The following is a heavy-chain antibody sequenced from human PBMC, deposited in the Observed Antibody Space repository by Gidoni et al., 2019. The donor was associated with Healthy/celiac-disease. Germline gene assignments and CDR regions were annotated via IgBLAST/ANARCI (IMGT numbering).Heavy chain of an antibody. CDR2: ISAYNGNT. Sequence: QVQLVQSGAEVKKPGASGKVSCKASGYTFTSDGISWVRQAPGQGLEWMGWISAYNGNTNSAQKLQGRVTMTTDTSTSTAYMDLRSLRSDDTAVYYCARVRQSIGSWGYFDYWGQGTLVTVSS. V-gene: IGHV1-18*01. J-gene: IGHJ4*02. D-gene: IGHD6-13*01. CDR1: GYTFTSDG. CDR3: ARVRQSIGSWGYFDY.